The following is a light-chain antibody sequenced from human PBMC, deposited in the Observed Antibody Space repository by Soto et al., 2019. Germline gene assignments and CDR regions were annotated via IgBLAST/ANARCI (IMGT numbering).Light chain of an antibody. V-gene: IGKV1-5*01. Sequence: DIQMTQSPSTLSGSVGDRVTITCRASQTISSWLAWYQQKPGKAPKLLIYAASRLQGGVPLRFSGSGSGTEFTLTISSLQSEDFAVYYCQQYNNWPPITFGQGTRLEIK. J-gene: IGKJ5*01. CDR3: QQYNNWPPIT. CDR1: QTISSW. CDR2: AAS.